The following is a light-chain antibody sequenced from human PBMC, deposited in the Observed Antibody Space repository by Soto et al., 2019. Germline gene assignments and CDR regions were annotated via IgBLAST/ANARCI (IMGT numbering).Light chain of an antibody. J-gene: IGKJ4*01. CDR3: QHRSSWPIT. CDR1: QSVSSY. CDR2: DAS. V-gene: IGKV3-11*01. Sequence: EIVLTQSRATLSLSPGERATLSCRASQSVSSYLVWYQQKPGQAPRLLIYDASNRATGIPARFSGSGSGTDFTLTLSSLEPEDFAVYYCQHRSSWPITFGGGTKVEIK.